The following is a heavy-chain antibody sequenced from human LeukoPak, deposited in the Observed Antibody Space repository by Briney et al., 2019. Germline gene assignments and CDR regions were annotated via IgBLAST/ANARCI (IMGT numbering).Heavy chain of an antibody. CDR1: GGSFSGYY. Sequence: SETLSLTCAVYGGSFSGYYWSWIRQPPGKGLEWIGEINHSGSTNYNPSLKSRVTISVDTSKNQFSLKLSSVTAADTAVYYCARGVTNSSGWYYYFDYWGQGTPVTVSS. D-gene: IGHD6-19*01. J-gene: IGHJ4*02. CDR3: ARGVTNSSGWYYYFDY. CDR2: INHSGST. V-gene: IGHV4-34*01.